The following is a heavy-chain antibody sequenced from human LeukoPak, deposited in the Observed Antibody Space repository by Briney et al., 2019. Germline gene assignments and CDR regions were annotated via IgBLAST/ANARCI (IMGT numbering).Heavy chain of an antibody. CDR3: AKWEELIVVVIPPHYFDY. J-gene: IGHJ4*02. Sequence: GGSLRLSCAASGFTFSSYAMSWVRQAPGKGLEWVSAISGSGGSTYYADSVKGRFTISRDNSKNTLYLQMNSLRAEDTAVYYCAKWEELIVVVIPPHYFDYWGQGTLVTVSS. CDR1: GFTFSSYA. V-gene: IGHV3-23*01. D-gene: IGHD3-22*01. CDR2: ISGSGGST.